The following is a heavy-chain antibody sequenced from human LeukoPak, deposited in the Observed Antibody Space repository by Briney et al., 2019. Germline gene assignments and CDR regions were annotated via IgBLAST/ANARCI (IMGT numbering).Heavy chain of an antibody. D-gene: IGHD5-12*01. V-gene: IGHV3-11*01. CDR1: GFTFSDYY. Sequence: PGGSLRLSCAASGFTFSDYYMSWIRQAPGKGLEWVSYISSSGSTIYYADSVKGRFTISRDNAKNSLYLQMNSLRAEDTAVYYCARDSHGYSGHLGYDWGRVDYYGMDVWGQGTTVTVSS. CDR3: ARDSHGYSGHLGYDWGRVDYYGMDV. CDR2: ISSSGSTI. J-gene: IGHJ6*02.